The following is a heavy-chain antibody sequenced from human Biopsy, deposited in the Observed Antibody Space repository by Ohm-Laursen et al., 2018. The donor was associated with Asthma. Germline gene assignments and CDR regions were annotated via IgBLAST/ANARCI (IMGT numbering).Heavy chain of an antibody. D-gene: IGHD1-26*01. CDR1: GFSFSNYG. V-gene: IGHV3-30*18. J-gene: IGHJ4*02. Sequence: SLRLSCAATGFSFSNYGMHWVRQAPGKGLDWVAVISFDGTNRNYTDSVKGRFTISRDNSRNTLHLEMNSLRAEDTAVYFCAKEVFPGWELRRGPDYWGQGTLVTVSA. CDR3: AKEVFPGWELRRGPDY. CDR2: ISFDGTNR.